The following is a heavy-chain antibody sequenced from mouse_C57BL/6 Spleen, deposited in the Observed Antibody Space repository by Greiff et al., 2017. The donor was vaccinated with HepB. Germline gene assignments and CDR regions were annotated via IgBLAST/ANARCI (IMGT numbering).Heavy chain of an antibody. CDR3: ARDYGSSLYWYFDV. CDR1: GYTFTSYW. CDR2: IDPSDSET. D-gene: IGHD1-1*01. V-gene: IGHV1-52*01. J-gene: IGHJ1*03. Sequence: VKLQQPGAELVRPGSSVKLSCKASGYTFTSYWMHWVKQRPIQGLEWIGNIDPSDSETHYNQKFKDKATLTVDKSSSTAYMQLSSLTSEDSAVYYCARDYGSSLYWYFDVWGTGTTVTVSS.